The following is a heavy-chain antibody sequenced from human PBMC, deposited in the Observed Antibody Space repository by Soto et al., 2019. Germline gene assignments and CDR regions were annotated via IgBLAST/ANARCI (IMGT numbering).Heavy chain of an antibody. CDR3: AREGRDILTGYYIKFDY. CDR2: IYYSGST. J-gene: IGHJ4*02. Sequence: SETLSLTCTVSGGSVSSGSYYWSWIRQPPRKGLEWIGYIYYSGSTNYNPSLKSRVTISVDTSKNQFSLKLSSVTAADTAVYYCAREGRDILTGYYIKFDYWGQGXLVTVYS. CDR1: GGSVSSGSYY. D-gene: IGHD3-9*01. V-gene: IGHV4-61*01.